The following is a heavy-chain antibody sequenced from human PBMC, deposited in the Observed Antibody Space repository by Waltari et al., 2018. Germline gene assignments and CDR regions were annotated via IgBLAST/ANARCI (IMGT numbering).Heavy chain of an antibody. D-gene: IGHD1-26*01. J-gene: IGHJ4*02. V-gene: IGHV4-34*01. CDR2: INHSGST. CDR1: GGSFSGYY. Sequence: QVQLQQWGAGLLKPSETLSLTCAVYGGSFSGYYWSWIRQPPGKGLEWIGEINHSGSTNYNPSLKSRVTISVDTSKNQFSLKLSSVTAADTAVYYCARLRQESWELLRDYRGQGTLVTVSS. CDR3: ARLRQESWELLRDY.